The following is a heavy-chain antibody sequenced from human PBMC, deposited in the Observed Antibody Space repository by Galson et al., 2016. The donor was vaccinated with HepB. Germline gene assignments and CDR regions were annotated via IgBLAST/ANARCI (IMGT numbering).Heavy chain of an antibody. CDR2: ISAYNAYR. J-gene: IGHJ5*01. CDR1: GYTFTSYG. Sequence: SVKVSCKASGYTFTSYGIGWVRQAPGQGLEWMGWISAYNAYRDYPQKLQGRVTMTTDKSTSTAYMELSSLRYDDTAVYYCARSGDGNWFESWGQGTLVTVSS. CDR3: ARSGDGNWFES. V-gene: IGHV1-18*04. D-gene: IGHD2-21*02.